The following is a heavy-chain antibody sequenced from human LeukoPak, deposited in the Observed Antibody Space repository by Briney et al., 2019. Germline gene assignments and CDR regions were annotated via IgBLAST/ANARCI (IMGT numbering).Heavy chain of an antibody. CDR2: ISSSGSST. D-gene: IGHD2-2*01. Sequence: PGGSLRLSCVASGITFSTYAMSWVRQAPGKGLEWVSVISSSGSSTYYADSVKGRFTISRDNSKNTLYLQMNSLRAEDTAVYYCAKVLPAAYDYYYYGMDVWGQGTTVTVSS. CDR1: GITFSTYA. J-gene: IGHJ6*02. CDR3: AKVLPAAYDYYYYGMDV. V-gene: IGHV3-23*01.